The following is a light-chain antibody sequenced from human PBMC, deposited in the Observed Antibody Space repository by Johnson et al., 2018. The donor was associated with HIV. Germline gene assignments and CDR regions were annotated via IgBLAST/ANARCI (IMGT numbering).Light chain of an antibody. J-gene: IGLJ1*01. CDR3: GTWENSLNTGGV. CDR2: ENN. CDR1: SSNIGNNY. V-gene: IGLV1-51*02. Sequence: QSVLTQPPSVSAAPGQKVTISCSGSSSNIGNNYVSWYQQLPGTAPKLLIYENNKRPSGIPDRFSGSKSGTSATLGITGLQTGDEADYYCGTWENSLNTGGVCGPGTKVPVL.